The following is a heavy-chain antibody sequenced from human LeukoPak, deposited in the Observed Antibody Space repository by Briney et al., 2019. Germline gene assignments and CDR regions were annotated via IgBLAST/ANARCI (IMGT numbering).Heavy chain of an antibody. J-gene: IGHJ5*02. CDR3: ARGRGPRRYCSGGSCYSVWFDP. CDR1: GYTFTSYD. Sequence: GASVKVSCKASGYTFTSYDINWVRQATGQGLEWMGWMNPNSGNTGYAQKFQGRVTTTRNTSISTAYMELSSLRSEDPAVYYCARGRGPRRYCSGGSCYSVWFDPWGQGTLVTVSS. CDR2: MNPNSGNT. D-gene: IGHD2-15*01. V-gene: IGHV1-8*01.